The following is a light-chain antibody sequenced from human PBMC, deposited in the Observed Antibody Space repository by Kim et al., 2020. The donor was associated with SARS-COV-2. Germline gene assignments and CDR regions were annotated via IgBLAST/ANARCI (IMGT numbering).Light chain of an antibody. CDR2: DAS. Sequence: DIQMTQSPSSLSASVGDRVTITCQATQDISDYLNWYQQKPGKAPKLLIYDASNLETGVPSRFSGSGSGTDFTFTISSLQPEDIATYYCQQYYRLPCTFGPGTKVDIK. CDR3: QQYYRLPCT. CDR1: QDISDY. J-gene: IGKJ3*01. V-gene: IGKV1-33*01.